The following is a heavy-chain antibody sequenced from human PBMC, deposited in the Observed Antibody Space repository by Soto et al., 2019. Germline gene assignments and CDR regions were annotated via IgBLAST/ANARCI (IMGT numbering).Heavy chain of an antibody. Sequence: SETLSLTCTVSGGSISSYYWSWIRQPPGKGLEWIGYIYYSGSTNYNPSLKSRVTISVDTSKNQFSLKLSSVTAADTAVYYCARDIGWSVTSSPYRMDVWGKGTTVTVSS. CDR3: ARDIGWSVTSSPYRMDV. CDR2: IYYSGST. D-gene: IGHD4-4*01. V-gene: IGHV4-59*01. CDR1: GGSISSYY. J-gene: IGHJ6*03.